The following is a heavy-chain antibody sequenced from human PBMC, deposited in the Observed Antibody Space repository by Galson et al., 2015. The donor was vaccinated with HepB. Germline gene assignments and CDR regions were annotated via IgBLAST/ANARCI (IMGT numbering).Heavy chain of an antibody. CDR1: GFTFDDYA. J-gene: IGHJ4*02. V-gene: IGHV3-9*01. CDR3: AKDFRARDLRGLTH. CDR2: ISWNSGSI. Sequence: SLRLSCAASGFTFDDYAMHWVRQAPGKGLEWVSGISWNSGSIGYADSVKGRFTISRDNAKNSLYLQMNSLRAEDTALYYCAKDFRARDLRGLTHWGQGTLVTVSS.